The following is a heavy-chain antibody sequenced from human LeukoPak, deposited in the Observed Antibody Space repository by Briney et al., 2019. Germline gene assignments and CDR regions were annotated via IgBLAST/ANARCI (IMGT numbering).Heavy chain of an antibody. Sequence: GGSLRLSCAASGFTFSDYYMSWIRQAPGKGLEWVSYISSSGSTIYYADSVKGRFTISRDNAKNSLYLQMNSLRAEDTALYYCAKVPYSSSWYFGAFDIWGQGTMVTVSS. V-gene: IGHV3-11*01. CDR1: GFTFSDYY. CDR2: ISSSGSTI. CDR3: AKVPYSSSWYFGAFDI. J-gene: IGHJ3*02. D-gene: IGHD6-13*01.